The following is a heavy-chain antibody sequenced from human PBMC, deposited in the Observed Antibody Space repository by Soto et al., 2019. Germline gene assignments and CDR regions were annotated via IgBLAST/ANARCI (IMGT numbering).Heavy chain of an antibody. Sequence: PSETLSLTCAVYGGSFSGYYWSWIRQPPGKGLEWIGEINHSGSTNYNPSLKSRVTISVDTSKSQFSLKLSSVTAADTAVYYCARASNRVTAHILSLYFDYWGQGTLVTVSS. V-gene: IGHV4-34*01. CDR1: GGSFSGYY. CDR3: ARASNRVTAHILSLYFDY. D-gene: IGHD2-21*02. J-gene: IGHJ4*02. CDR2: INHSGST.